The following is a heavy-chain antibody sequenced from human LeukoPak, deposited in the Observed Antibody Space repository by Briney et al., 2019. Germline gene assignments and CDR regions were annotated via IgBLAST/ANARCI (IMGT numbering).Heavy chain of an antibody. D-gene: IGHD2-15*01. CDR1: GFTFSSYW. V-gene: IGHV3-23*01. J-gene: IGHJ4*02. Sequence: TGGSLRLSCAASGFTFSSYWMSWVRQAPGKGLEWVSTISGGDGSTYYAVSVKGRFTISRDNSKNTVYLQMNSLRAEDTAVYYCAKSGLNRFDYWGQGTLVTVSS. CDR2: ISGGDGST. CDR3: AKSGLNRFDY.